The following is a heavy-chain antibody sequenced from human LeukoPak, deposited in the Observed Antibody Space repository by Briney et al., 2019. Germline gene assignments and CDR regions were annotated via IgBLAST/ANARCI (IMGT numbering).Heavy chain of an antibody. V-gene: IGHV4-61*02. J-gene: IGHJ4*02. Sequence: SETLSLTCTVSGDSISSGSYYWSWLRQPAGRGLEWIGRIYTSGSTNYNPSLKSRVTISVDTSKNQFSLKLSSVTAADTAVYYCARGISRFDYWGQGTLVTVSS. CDR3: ARGISRFDY. CDR2: IYTSGST. D-gene: IGHD2-15*01. CDR1: GDSISSGSYY.